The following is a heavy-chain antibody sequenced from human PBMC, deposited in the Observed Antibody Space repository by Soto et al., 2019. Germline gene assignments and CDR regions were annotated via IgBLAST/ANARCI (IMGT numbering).Heavy chain of an antibody. CDR1: GGSISSYY. Sequence: SETLSLTCTVSGGSISSYYWSWIRQPPGKGLEWIGYIYYSGSTNYNPSLKSRVTISVDTSKNQFSLKLSSVTAADTAVYYCARMKGSGDEFDYWGQGTLVTVSS. CDR2: IYYSGST. J-gene: IGHJ4*02. D-gene: IGHD7-27*01. CDR3: ARMKGSGDEFDY. V-gene: IGHV4-59*08.